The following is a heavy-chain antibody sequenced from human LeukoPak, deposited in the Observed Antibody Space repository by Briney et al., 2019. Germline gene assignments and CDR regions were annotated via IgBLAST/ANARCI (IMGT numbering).Heavy chain of an antibody. V-gene: IGHV4-34*01. J-gene: IGHJ6*03. Sequence: GSLRLSCAASGFTFSSYSMNWVRQAPGKGLEWIGEINPSGSTYYNPSLKSRLTISRDTSKNQFSLRLSSVTAADTAVYYCARGRQEISMILVVMTGVSYYLDVWGKGTTVTVS. CDR1: GFTFSSYS. CDR2: INPSGST. CDR3: ARGRQEISMILVVMTGVSYYLDV. D-gene: IGHD3-22*01.